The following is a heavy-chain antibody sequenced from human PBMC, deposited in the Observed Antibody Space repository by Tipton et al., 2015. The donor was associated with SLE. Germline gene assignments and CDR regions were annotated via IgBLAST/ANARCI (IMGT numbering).Heavy chain of an antibody. CDR3: ARSGDYSGIYYYGFDV. D-gene: IGHD4-11*01. Sequence: SLRLSCTASGFTFSHHAFHWVRQSPGKGLEWVAVISFDGTNTFYADSLRGRFTISRDNSKNTLFLQINTLRPDDTAVYYCARSGDYSGIYYYGFDVWGQGSTVTVSS. J-gene: IGHJ6*02. CDR1: GFTFSHHA. V-gene: IGHV3-30*14. CDR2: ISFDGTNT.